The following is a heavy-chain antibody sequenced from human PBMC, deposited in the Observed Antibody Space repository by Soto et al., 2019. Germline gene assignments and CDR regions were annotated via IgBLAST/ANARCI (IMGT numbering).Heavy chain of an antibody. CDR1: GGSFSGYY. J-gene: IGHJ6*02. V-gene: IGHV4-34*01. D-gene: IGHD3-16*01. CDR2: INHSGST. Sequence: SETLSLTCAVYGGSFSGYYWSWIRQPPGKGLEWIGEINHSGSTNYNPSLKSRVTISVDTSKNQFSLKLSSVTAADTAVYYCARVFGGGWLVSLYYYYGMGVWGQGTTVTVSS. CDR3: ARVFGGGWLVSLYYYYGMGV.